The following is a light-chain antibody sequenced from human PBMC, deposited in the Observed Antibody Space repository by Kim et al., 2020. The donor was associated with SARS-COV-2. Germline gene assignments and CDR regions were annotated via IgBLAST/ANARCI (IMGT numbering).Light chain of an antibody. Sequence: SPGERATPSCRASQSVSSNLAWYQQKPGQAPRLLIYGASTRAIGIPARFSGSGSGTEFTLTISSLQSEDFAVYYCQQYNNWPPITFGQGTRLEIK. J-gene: IGKJ5*01. CDR1: QSVSSN. CDR2: GAS. V-gene: IGKV3-15*01. CDR3: QQYNNWPPIT.